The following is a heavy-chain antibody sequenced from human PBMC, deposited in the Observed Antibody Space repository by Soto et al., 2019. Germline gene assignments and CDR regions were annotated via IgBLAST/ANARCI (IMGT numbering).Heavy chain of an antibody. CDR3: ARIRFYYDSSSTFDY. J-gene: IGHJ4*02. V-gene: IGHV2-26*01. D-gene: IGHD3-22*01. CDR1: GFSLSNARMG. CDR2: IFSNDEK. Sequence: SGPTLVNPTETLTLTCTVSGFSLSNARMGVSWIRQPPGKALEWLAHIFSNDEKSYSTSLKSRLTISKDTSKSQVVLTMTNMDPVDTATYYCARIRFYYDSSSTFDYWGQGTLVTVS.